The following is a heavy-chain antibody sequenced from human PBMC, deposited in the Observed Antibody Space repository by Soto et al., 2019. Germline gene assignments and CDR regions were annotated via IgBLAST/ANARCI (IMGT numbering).Heavy chain of an antibody. J-gene: IGHJ5*02. V-gene: IGHV3-23*01. CDR3: AKDRLASGSGVRFDP. Sequence: EVQLLESGGGLVQPGGSLRLSCAASGFTFSSYAMSWVRQAPGKGLEWVSAISGSGADTYYADSVKGRVTISRDNSKNTLYLQMNSLRDEDAALYYCAKDRLASGSGVRFDPWGQGTLVTVSS. CDR1: GFTFSSYA. D-gene: IGHD3-10*01. CDR2: ISGSGADT.